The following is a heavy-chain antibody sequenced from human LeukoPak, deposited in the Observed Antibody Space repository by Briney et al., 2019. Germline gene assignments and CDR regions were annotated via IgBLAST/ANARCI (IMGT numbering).Heavy chain of an antibody. CDR3: ARPLAPVMLNAFDI. CDR2: INPSGGST. D-gene: IGHD2-8*01. J-gene: IGHJ3*02. CDR1: GYTFTNYY. Sequence: ASVNVSCKASGYTFTNYYIHWVRQAPGQGLEWMGIINPSGGSTDYAQKFQGRVTVTRDTSTSTVYMELSSLRSDDTAVYYCARPLAPVMLNAFDIWGQGTMVTVSS. V-gene: IGHV1-46*01.